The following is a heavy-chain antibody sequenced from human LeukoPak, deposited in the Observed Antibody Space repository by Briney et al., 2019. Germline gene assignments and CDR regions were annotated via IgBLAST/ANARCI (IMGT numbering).Heavy chain of an antibody. Sequence: SETLSLTCTVSGGSISSSSYYWGWIRQPPGKGLEWIGSIYYSGSTYYNPSLKSRVTISVDTSKNQFSLKLSSVTAADTAVYYCASRLLGAFDYWGQGTLVTVSS. CDR2: IYYSGST. D-gene: IGHD2/OR15-2a*01. CDR1: GGSISSSSYY. J-gene: IGHJ4*02. CDR3: ASRLLGAFDY. V-gene: IGHV4-39*01.